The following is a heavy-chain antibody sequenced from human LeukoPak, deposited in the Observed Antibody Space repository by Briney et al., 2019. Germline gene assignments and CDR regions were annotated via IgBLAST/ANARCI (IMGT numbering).Heavy chain of an antibody. V-gene: IGHV3-21*06. J-gene: IGHJ4*02. CDR2: ISIGSSPYT. CDR3: ASYTLWYGDS. CDR1: GFSFSKSS. D-gene: IGHD3-10*01. Sequence: GGSLRVSCAASGFSFSKSSMLWFRQAPGEGLEWVSSISIGSSPYTYYADSLKGRFTISRDNAKNSVCLQMNSLRPEDTAVYYCASYTLWYGDSWGQGTLVTVSS.